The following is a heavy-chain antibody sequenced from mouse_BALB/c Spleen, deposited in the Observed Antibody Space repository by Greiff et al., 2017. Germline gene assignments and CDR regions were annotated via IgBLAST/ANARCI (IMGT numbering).Heavy chain of an antibody. Sequence: QVQLQQPGAELVKPGASVKLSCKASGYTFTSYWMHWVKQRPGQGLEWIGEIDPSDSYTNYNQKFKAKATLTVDKSSSTAYMQLSSLTSEDSAVYYCARLGVTTVVGFDYWGQGTTLTVSS. J-gene: IGHJ2*01. D-gene: IGHD1-1*01. CDR1: GYTFTSYW. V-gene: IGHV1-69*02. CDR3: ARLGVTTVVGFDY. CDR2: IDPSDSYT.